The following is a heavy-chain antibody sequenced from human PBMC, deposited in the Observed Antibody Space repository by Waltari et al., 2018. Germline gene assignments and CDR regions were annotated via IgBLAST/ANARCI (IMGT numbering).Heavy chain of an antibody. V-gene: IGHV1-69*01. J-gene: IGHJ6*02. CDR2: IIPIFGTA. CDR1: GGTFSSYA. CDR3: GRVGGSYGSATGGLGNYYYYGMDV. D-gene: IGHD3-10*01. Sequence: QVQLVQSGAEVKKPGSSVKVSCKASGGTFSSYAISWVRQAPGQGLEWMGGIIPIFGTANYAPKVRGSCTTNADESTGTADMGLSSLRTEDTAVYYGGRVGGSYGSATGGLGNYYYYGMDVWGQGTTVIVSS.